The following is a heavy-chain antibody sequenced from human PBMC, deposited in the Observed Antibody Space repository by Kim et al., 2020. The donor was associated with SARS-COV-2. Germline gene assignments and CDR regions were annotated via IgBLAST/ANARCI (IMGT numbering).Heavy chain of an antibody. Sequence: GGSLRLSCAASGFTFSGYAMSWVRQAPGKGLEWVSAITAGGASTYYADSVKGRFTISRDNSKNTLYLQMNSLRAEDTAIYYCSKSAGRNCDYCGQGTLVT. CDR1: GFTFSGYA. CDR2: ITAGGAST. CDR3: SKSAGRNCDY. V-gene: IGHV3-23*01. J-gene: IGHJ4*02. D-gene: IGHD1-20*01.